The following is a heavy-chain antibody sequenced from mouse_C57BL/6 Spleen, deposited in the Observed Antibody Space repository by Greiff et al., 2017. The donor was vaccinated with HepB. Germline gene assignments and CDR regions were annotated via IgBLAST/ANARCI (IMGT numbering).Heavy chain of an antibody. J-gene: IGHJ2*01. Sequence: VQLQQSGPELVKPGASVKLSCKASGYTFTSYDINWVKQRPGQGLEWIGWIYPRDGSTKYNEKFKGKATLTVDTSSSTADMELDSLTSEDAAVYFCARSVSGDSDGDYFDYWGQGTTLTVSS. CDR2: IYPRDGST. D-gene: IGHD2-4*01. CDR1: GYTFTSYD. V-gene: IGHV1-85*01. CDR3: ARSVSGDSDGDYFDY.